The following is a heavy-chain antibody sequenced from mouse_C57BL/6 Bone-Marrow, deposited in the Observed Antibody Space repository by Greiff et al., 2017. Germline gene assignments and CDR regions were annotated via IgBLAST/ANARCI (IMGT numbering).Heavy chain of an antibody. CDR2: IDPSDSYT. CDR3: ARHGYFLYYFDY. J-gene: IGHJ2*01. D-gene: IGHD2-3*01. CDR1: GYTFTSYW. V-gene: IGHV1-59*01. Sequence: QVQLQQPGAELVRPGTSVKLSCKASGYTFTSYWMHWVKQRPGQGLEWIGVIDPSDSYTNYNQKFKGKATLTVDTSSSTAYMQLSSLTSEDSAVYYCARHGYFLYYFDYWGQGTTLTVSS.